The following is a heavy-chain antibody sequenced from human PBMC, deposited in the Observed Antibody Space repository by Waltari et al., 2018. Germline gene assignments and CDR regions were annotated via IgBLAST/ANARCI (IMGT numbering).Heavy chain of an antibody. CDR2: KNQEGDDR. D-gene: IGHD3-22*01. V-gene: IGHV3-7*01. CDR3: AGSRDSTPYYYFGMDV. Sequence: EVQLVESGGGLVRPGGSQRLSCAASTLTFTTYWMTWVRQAPGGGLEGVASKNQEGDDRYYVGSVKGRFIISRDNAKKSLYLQMDSLRVEDSAVYYCAGSRDSTPYYYFGMDVWGQGTVLTVS. J-gene: IGHJ6*02. CDR1: TLTFTTYW.